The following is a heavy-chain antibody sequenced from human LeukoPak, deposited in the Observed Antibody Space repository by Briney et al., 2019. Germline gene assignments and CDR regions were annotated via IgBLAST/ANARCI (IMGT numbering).Heavy chain of an antibody. Sequence: GGSLRLSCAVSGFTFRSYWRHWVRQAPGKGLVWVSRISGDGSMTNYADSVKGRFTISRDNAKNTVYLQMNSLRAEDTAVYYCARYSSSSGGASHYLDYWVQGTLVTVSS. J-gene: IGHJ4*02. CDR3: ARYSSSSGGASHYLDY. V-gene: IGHV3-74*01. D-gene: IGHD6-6*01. CDR2: ISGDGSMT. CDR1: GFTFRSYW.